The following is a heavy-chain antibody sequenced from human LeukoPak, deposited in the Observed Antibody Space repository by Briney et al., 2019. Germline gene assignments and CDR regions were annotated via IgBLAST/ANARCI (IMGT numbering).Heavy chain of an antibody. D-gene: IGHD6-13*01. CDR2: IYPGDSDT. Sequence: GESLKISCKASGYSFTTYWIGWVRQMPGKGLEWMGIIYPGDSDTRYSPSFQGQVTISADKSISTAYLQWSSLKASDTAMYYCARRSDLSSSWFFDYWGQGTLVTVSS. V-gene: IGHV5-51*01. CDR3: ARRSDLSSSWFFDY. J-gene: IGHJ4*02. CDR1: GYSFTTYW.